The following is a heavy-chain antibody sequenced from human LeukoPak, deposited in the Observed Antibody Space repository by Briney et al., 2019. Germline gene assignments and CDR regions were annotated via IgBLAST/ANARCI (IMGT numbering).Heavy chain of an antibody. D-gene: IGHD3-22*01. CDR1: GYTFTSYA. V-gene: IGHV7-4-1*02. J-gene: IGHJ4*02. CDR2: INTNTGNP. CDR3: ARGPYHSSGYYYVPFDY. Sequence: ASVKVSCKAAGYTFTSYAMNWVRQAPGQGLEWMGWINTNTGNPTYAQGFTGRFVFSLDTSVSTAYLQISSLKAEDTAVYYCARGPYHSSGYYYVPFDYWGQGTLVTVSS.